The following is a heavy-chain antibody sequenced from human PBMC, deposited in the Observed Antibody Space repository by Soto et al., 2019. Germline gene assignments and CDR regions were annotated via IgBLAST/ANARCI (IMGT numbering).Heavy chain of an antibody. Sequence: QVQLQESGPGLVKPSETLSLTCTVFGASISSSSYYWVWIRQPPGKGLEWIGNIYYSGSTYYNPSPLSXXTXSXXTSKNQVSLRLSSVTAADTAVYYCVRAIFRAVAGTWGQGTLVTVSS. CDR3: VRAIFRAVAGT. CDR2: IYYSGST. J-gene: IGHJ4*02. CDR1: GASISSSSYY. D-gene: IGHD6-19*01. V-gene: IGHV4-39*01.